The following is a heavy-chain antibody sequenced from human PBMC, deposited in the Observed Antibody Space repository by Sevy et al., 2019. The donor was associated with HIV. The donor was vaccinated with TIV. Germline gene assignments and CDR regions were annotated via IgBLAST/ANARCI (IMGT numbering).Heavy chain of an antibody. CDR1: GCTFSSYA. CDR3: ARTYRVPMCRAELVNWFDS. D-gene: IGHD1-26*01. J-gene: IGHJ5*01. CDR2: IIPIFGTA. Sequence: ASVKVSCKASGCTFSSYAISWVRQAPGQGLEWMGGIIPIFGTANYAQKLQGRVTITADKSTSTAYMELSSLRSEDTAVYSCARTYRVPMCRAELVNWFDSWGQGTLVTVSS. V-gene: IGHV1-69*06.